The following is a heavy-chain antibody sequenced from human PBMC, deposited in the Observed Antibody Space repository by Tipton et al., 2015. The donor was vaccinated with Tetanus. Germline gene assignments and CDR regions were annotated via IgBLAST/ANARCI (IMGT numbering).Heavy chain of an antibody. D-gene: IGHD2-2*01. Sequence: TLSLTCTVSGGSMNTRTFYWGWIRQAPGKGLEWIGEIHPSGSTNYNASLRGRVTMSVDLTRKHVFLRMTSVTAADTAVYYCARSIAAASVWPFDYWGQGTQVTVSS. J-gene: IGHJ4*02. CDR3: ARSIAAASVWPFDY. V-gene: IGHV4-39*02. CDR1: GGSMNTRTFY. CDR2: IHPSGST.